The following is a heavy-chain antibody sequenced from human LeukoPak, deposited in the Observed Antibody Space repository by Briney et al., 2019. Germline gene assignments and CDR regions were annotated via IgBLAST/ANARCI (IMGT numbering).Heavy chain of an antibody. CDR3: AREPTDSSSWYYFDY. CDR2: IYHSGST. Sequence: PSGTLSLTCAVSGGSISSSNWWSWVRQPPGKGLEWIGEIYHSGSTNYNPSLKSRVTISVDKSKNQFSLKLSSVTAADTAVYYCAREPTDSSSWYYFDYWGQGTLVTVSS. CDR1: GGSISSSNW. V-gene: IGHV4-4*02. J-gene: IGHJ4*02. D-gene: IGHD6-13*01.